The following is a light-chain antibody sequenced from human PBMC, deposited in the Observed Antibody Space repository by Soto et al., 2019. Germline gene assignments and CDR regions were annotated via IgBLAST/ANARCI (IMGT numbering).Light chain of an antibody. Sequence: QSALTQPASVSGSPGQSITISCTGTSSDVGDYNYVSWYQQHPGKAPKLMIYDVSNRPSGVSNRFSGSKSGNTASLTVSGLQAEDEADYYCSSYTSSSTLVLGGGTKVTVL. CDR2: DVS. CDR3: SSYTSSSTLV. CDR1: SSDVGDYNY. J-gene: IGLJ2*01. V-gene: IGLV2-14*01.